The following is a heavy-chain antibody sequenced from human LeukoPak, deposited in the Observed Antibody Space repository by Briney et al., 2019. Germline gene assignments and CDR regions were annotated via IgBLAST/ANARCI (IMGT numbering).Heavy chain of an antibody. V-gene: IGHV4-39*07. J-gene: IGHJ4*02. CDR2: IYYSGST. CDR1: GGSISSSSYY. D-gene: IGHD3-10*01. CDR3: ARVDGSGSYHNMYFDY. Sequence: PSETLSLTCTVSGGSISSSSYYWGWIRQPPGKGLEWIGSIYYSGSTYYNPSLKSRVTISVDTSKNQFSLKLSSVTAADTAVYYCARVDGSGSYHNMYFDYWGQGTLVTVSS.